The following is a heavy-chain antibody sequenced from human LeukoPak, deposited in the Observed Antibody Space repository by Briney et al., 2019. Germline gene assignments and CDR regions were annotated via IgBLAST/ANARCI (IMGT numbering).Heavy chain of an antibody. V-gene: IGHV4-39*07. CDR1: GGSISSSSYY. Sequence: PSETLSLTCTVSGGSISSSSYYWGWIRQPPGKGLEWIGSIYYSGSTYYNPSLKSRVTISVDTSKNQFSLKLSSVTAADTAVYYCARPHYDSSGSDAFDIWGQGTMVTVSS. D-gene: IGHD3-22*01. CDR2: IYYSGST. J-gene: IGHJ3*02. CDR3: ARPHYDSSGSDAFDI.